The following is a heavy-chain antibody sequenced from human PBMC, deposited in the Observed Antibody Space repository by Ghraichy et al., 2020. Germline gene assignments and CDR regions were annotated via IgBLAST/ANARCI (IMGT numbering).Heavy chain of an antibody. CDR1: GFTFSSYS. V-gene: IGHV3-21*01. J-gene: IGHJ2*01. CDR3: ARAEVGGVGNWYFDL. D-gene: IGHD2-8*02. Sequence: GGSLRLSCAASGFTFSSYSMNWVRQAPGKGLEWVSSISSSSSYIYYADSVKGRFTISRDNAKNSLYLQMNSLRAEDTAVYYCARAEVGGVGNWYFDLWGRGPLVTVSS. CDR2: ISSSSSYI.